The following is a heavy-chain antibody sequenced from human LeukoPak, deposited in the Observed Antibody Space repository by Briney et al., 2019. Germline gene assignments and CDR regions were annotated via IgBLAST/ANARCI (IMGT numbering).Heavy chain of an antibody. Sequence: PSETLSLTCTVSGGSISSGGYYWSWIRQPPGKGLEWIGYIYHSGSTYYNPSLKSRVTISVDRSKNQFSLKLSSVTAADTAVYYCARDGHATVAVNFDYWGQGTLVTVSS. D-gene: IGHD6-19*01. J-gene: IGHJ4*02. CDR3: ARDGHATVAVNFDY. CDR1: GGSISSGGYY. CDR2: IYHSGST. V-gene: IGHV4-30-2*01.